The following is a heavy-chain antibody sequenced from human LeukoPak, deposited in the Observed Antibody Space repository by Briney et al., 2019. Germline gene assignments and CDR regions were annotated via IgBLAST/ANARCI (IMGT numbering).Heavy chain of an antibody. CDR2: IFSSGST. J-gene: IGHJ3*02. CDR3: ARRKVLPTAVDAFDI. Sequence: SENLSLTCTVSGGSIINYYWSWVRQPAGQGLEWIGRIFSSGSTDYNPSLKSRVTMSVDTSKNQFSLKLTSMTAADTAVYYCARRKVLPTAVDAFDIWGQGTMVTVSS. V-gene: IGHV4-4*07. CDR1: GGSIINYY. D-gene: IGHD2-2*01.